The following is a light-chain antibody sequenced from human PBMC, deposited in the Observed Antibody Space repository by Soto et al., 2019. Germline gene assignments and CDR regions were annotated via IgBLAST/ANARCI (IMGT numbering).Light chain of an antibody. V-gene: IGKV1-9*01. CDR1: HDISTY. Sequence: DIQLTQSRSLLSASVGDRVTITCRASHDISTYLAWYQQKPGKAPKLLIYAASTLQIGVPSRFSGSGSGTDFTLTITSLQSEDFATYYCQQYYFYAHTFGPGTKVDIK. J-gene: IGKJ3*01. CDR2: AAS. CDR3: QQYYFYAHT.